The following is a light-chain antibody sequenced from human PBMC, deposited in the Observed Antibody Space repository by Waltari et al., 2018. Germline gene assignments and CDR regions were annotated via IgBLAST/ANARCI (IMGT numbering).Light chain of an antibody. J-gene: IGKJ2*01. CDR3: QQYDTSPGT. CDR1: QSLRVAY. Sequence: EIILTQSPGTLSLSPGERATLSCRASQSLRVAYLAWYQQKSGQAPRLLIYGELYRASDIPDRFSGSGSGTDFNLTISRLEPEDFAVYYCQQYDTSPGTFGQGTKLEIK. V-gene: IGKV3-20*01. CDR2: GEL.